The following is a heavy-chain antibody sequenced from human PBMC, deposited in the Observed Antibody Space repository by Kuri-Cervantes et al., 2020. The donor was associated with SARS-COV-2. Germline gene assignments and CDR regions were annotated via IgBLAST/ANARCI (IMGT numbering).Heavy chain of an antibody. D-gene: IGHD6-13*01. J-gene: IGHJ3*02. CDR2: IRYDGSNK. CDR3: ARESPPVGSSYWGDLGDI. CDR1: GFTFSSYG. V-gene: IGHV3-30*02. Sequence: GGSLRLSCAASGFTFSSYGMHWVRQAPGKGLEWVAFIRYDGSNKYYADSVKGRFTISRDNFKNTLYLQMNSLRAEDTAVYYCARESPPVGSSYWGDLGDIWGQGTMVTVSS.